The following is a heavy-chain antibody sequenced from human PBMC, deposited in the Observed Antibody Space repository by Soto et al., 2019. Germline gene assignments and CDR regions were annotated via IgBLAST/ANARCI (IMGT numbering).Heavy chain of an antibody. J-gene: IGHJ4*02. V-gene: IGHV4-39*01. Sequence: KTSETLSLTCTVTGDSICSRSYYWGWIRQPPGKGLEWIGSIYYSGSTYNNPSLRSRVSMSIDTSKDQFSLKLKSVTAADTALYFCARQRTSVVTQAYFDVWGRGSLVTVSS. CDR2: IYYSGST. CDR1: GDSICSRSYY. CDR3: ARQRTSVVTQAYFDV. D-gene: IGHD2-21*02.